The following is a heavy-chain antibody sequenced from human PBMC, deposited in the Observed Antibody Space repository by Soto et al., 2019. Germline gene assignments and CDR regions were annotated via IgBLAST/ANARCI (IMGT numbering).Heavy chain of an antibody. V-gene: IGHV3-23*01. CDR3: AKVTKRAAAGRYEYYKYGMDV. CDR2: ISGMGGSS. CDR1: GFAFSTYA. D-gene: IGHD6-13*01. Sequence: GGSLRLSCAASGFAFSTYAMTWGRQAPGKGLEFVSVISGMGGSSYYAASVKGRFTISRDNSKDTLFLQMNGLRAEDTAVYYCAKVTKRAAAGRYEYYKYGMDVWGQGTTVTVSS. J-gene: IGHJ6*02.